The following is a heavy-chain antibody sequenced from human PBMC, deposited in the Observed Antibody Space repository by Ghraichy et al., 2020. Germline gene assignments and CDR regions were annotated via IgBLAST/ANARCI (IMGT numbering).Heavy chain of an antibody. CDR1: GFTFSSYA. V-gene: IGHV3-23*02. J-gene: IGHJ4*02. D-gene: IGHD2-21*01. Sequence: GGSLRLSCAVSGFTFSSYAMSWVRQAPGKGLEWVSTISGSSDSSHYGDSVKGRFTISRDNSKNTLYLQMNSLRAEDTAVYYCAKNPLAAASHIFFDYWGQRILVTVSS. CDR3: AKNPLAAASHIFFDY. CDR2: ISGSSDSS.